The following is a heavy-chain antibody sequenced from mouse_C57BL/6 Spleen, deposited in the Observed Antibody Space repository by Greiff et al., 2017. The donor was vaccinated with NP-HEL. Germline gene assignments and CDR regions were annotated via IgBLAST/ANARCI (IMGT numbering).Heavy chain of an antibody. J-gene: IGHJ2*01. D-gene: IGHD2-3*01. CDR1: GYAFSSSW. Sequence: QVQLKESGPELVKPGASVKISCKASGYAFSSSWMNWVKQRPGKGLEWIGRIYPGDGDTNYNGKFKGKATLTADKSSSTAYMQLSSLTSEDSAVYFCARGDDPYFDYGGQGTTLTVSS. CDR3: ARGDDPYFDY. CDR2: IYPGDGDT. V-gene: IGHV1-82*01.